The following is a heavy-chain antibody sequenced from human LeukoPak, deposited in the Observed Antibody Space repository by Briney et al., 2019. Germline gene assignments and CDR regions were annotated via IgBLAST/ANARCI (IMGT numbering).Heavy chain of an antibody. CDR1: GGSISSGDYY. Sequence: SETLSLTCTVSGGSISSGDYYWSWIRQPPGKGLEWIGYIYYSGSTYYNPSLKSRVTISVDTSKNQFSLKLSSVTAADTAVYYCARLGVIDSSGYYWGQGTLVTVSS. V-gene: IGHV4-30-4*01. D-gene: IGHD3-22*01. J-gene: IGHJ4*02. CDR2: IYYSGST. CDR3: ARLGVIDSSGYY.